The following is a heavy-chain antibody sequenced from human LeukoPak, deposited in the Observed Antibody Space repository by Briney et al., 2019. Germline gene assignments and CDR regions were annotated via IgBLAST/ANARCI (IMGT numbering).Heavy chain of an antibody. J-gene: IGHJ4*02. CDR2: IIPIFGIA. CDR1: GGTFSSYA. D-gene: IGHD3-22*01. V-gene: IGHV1-69*04. Sequence: SVKVSCKASGGTFSSYAISWVRQAPGQGLEWMGRIIPIFGIANYAQKFQGRVTITADKSTGTAYMELSSLRSEDTAVYYCAYYDSSGYHFDYWGQGTLVTVSS. CDR3: AYYDSSGYHFDY.